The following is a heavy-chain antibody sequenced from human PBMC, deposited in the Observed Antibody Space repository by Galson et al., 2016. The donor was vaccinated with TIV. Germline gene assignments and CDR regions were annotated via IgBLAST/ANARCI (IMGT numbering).Heavy chain of an antibody. J-gene: IGHJ3*02. Sequence: SVKVSCKASGYTFTEYYVNWVRQAPGQGLEWMGWINPNSGCTMYAQKFQGWVTMTRDTSVTTSYMELSRLKSDDTAVYYCAKIGQEHDAFDIWGQGTMVAVFS. CDR1: GYTFTEYY. CDR2: INPNSGCT. CDR3: AKIGQEHDAFDI. V-gene: IGHV1-2*04. D-gene: IGHD1/OR15-1a*01.